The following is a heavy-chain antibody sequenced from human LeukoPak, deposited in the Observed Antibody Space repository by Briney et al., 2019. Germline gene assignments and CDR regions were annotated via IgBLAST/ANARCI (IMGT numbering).Heavy chain of an antibody. CDR1: GYTFTNYY. CDR2: INPSGGST. D-gene: IGHD2-2*01. J-gene: IGHJ3*02. Sequence: ASVKVSCKASGYTFTNYYMHWVRQAPGQGLEWMGIINPSGGSTSYAQKFQGRVTMTRDMSTSTVYMELSSLRSEDTAVYYCAREYVVVPAAPNDAFDIWGQGTMVTVSS. V-gene: IGHV1-46*01. CDR3: AREYVVVPAAPNDAFDI.